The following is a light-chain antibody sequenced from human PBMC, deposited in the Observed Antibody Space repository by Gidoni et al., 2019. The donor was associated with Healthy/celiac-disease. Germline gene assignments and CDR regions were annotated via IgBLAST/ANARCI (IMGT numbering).Light chain of an antibody. J-gene: IGKJ4*01. CDR1: QSISSY. CDR2: AAS. Sequence: DIQMTQSPSSLSASVGDRVTITCRASQSISSYLNWYPQKPGKAPKLLIYAASSLQSGVPSRFSGSGSGTDFTLTISSLQPEDFATYYCQQSYSTPGALTFGGGTKVEIK. CDR3: QQSYSTPGALT. V-gene: IGKV1-39*01.